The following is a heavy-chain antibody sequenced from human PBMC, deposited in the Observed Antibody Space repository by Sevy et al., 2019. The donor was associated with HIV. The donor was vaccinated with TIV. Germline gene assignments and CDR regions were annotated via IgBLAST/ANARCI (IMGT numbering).Heavy chain of an antibody. V-gene: IGHV3-13*01. J-gene: IGHJ6*02. CDR3: ARSSGDYGGYYYGMDV. CDR2: IGTAGDT. CDR1: GFTFSSYD. Sequence: GGSLRLSCAASGFTFSSYDMHWVRQATGKGLEWVSAIGTAGDTYYPGSVKGRFTISRENAKNSLYLQMNSLRAGDTAVYYCARSSGDYGGYYYGMDVWGQGTTVTVSS. D-gene: IGHD4-17*01.